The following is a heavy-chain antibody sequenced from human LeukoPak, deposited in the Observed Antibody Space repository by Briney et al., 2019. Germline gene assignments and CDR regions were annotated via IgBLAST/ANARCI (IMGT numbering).Heavy chain of an antibody. D-gene: IGHD5-18*01. Sequence: SETLSLTCAVYGGSFSGYYWSWIRQPPGKGLEWIGEINHSGSTNYNPSLKSRVTISVDTSKNQFSLKLSSVTAADTAVYYCARARVRYSYGSASDYWGQGTLVTVSS. V-gene: IGHV4-34*01. J-gene: IGHJ4*02. CDR2: INHSGST. CDR1: GGSFSGYY. CDR3: ARARVRYSYGSASDY.